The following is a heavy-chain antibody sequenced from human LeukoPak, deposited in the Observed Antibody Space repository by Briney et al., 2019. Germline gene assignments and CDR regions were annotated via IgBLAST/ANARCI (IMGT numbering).Heavy chain of an antibody. CDR2: LHYTGST. V-gene: IGHV4-59*01. D-gene: IGHD3-10*01. CDR1: GGSISSYY. CDR3: ARGLFGEFFYYYYVDV. Sequence: SETLSLTCTVPGGSISSYYWSWIRQSPGKGLEWIGYLHYTGSTNYNPSLKSRVIISVDTSKNQFSLKLSSVTAADTAVYYCARGLFGEFFYYYYVDVWGKGTTVTVSS. J-gene: IGHJ6*03.